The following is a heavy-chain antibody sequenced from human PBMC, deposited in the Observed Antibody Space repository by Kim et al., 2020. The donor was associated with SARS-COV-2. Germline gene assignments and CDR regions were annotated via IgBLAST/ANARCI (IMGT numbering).Heavy chain of an antibody. J-gene: IGHJ4*02. D-gene: IGHD3-22*01. V-gene: IGHV3-74*01. CDR3: ARGDYYSY. CDR2: INIDGSTT. Sequence: GGSLRLSCAASGFTLNNYWMHWVRQAPGKGLVWVSRINIDGSTTTYVDSVKGRFTISRDNAKNTLYLQMNSLRAEDTAVYYCARGDYYSYWGQGTLVTVS. CDR1: GFTLNNYW.